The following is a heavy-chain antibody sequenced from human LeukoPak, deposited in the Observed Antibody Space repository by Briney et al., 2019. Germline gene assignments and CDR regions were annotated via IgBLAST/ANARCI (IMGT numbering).Heavy chain of an antibody. CDR3: ARVYELPNWFDP. CDR1: GGSISSGGYY. J-gene: IGHJ5*02. D-gene: IGHD1-26*01. Sequence: SETLSLTCTVSGGSISSGGYYWSWIRQHPGKGLEWIGYIYYSGSTYYNPSLKSRVTISVDTSKNQFSLKLSSVTAAGTAVYYCARVYELPNWFDPWGQGTLVTVSS. CDR2: IYYSGST. V-gene: IGHV4-31*03.